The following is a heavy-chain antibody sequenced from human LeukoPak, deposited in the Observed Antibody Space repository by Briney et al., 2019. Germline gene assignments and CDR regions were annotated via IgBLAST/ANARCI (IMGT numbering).Heavy chain of an antibody. D-gene: IGHD2-2*02. J-gene: IGHJ2*01. CDR2: INPSGGST. V-gene: IGHV1-46*03. Sequence: ASVKVSCKASGYTFTSYYMHWVRQAPGQGLKWIGIINPSGGSTSYAQKFQGRVTMTRDTSTSTVYMELSSLRSEDTAVYYCARVRHCSSTSCYNGWYFDLWGRGTLVTVSS. CDR1: GYTFTSYY. CDR3: ARVRHCSSTSCYNGWYFDL.